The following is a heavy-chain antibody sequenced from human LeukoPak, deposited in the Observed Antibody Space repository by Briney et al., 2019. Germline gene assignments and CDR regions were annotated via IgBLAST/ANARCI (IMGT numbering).Heavy chain of an antibody. J-gene: IGHJ4*02. Sequence: GGSLRLSCAASGFTFSSYEMNWVRQAPGKGGEWGSYISSSGSTIYYAHSVQGRFTISRDNAKNSLYLQMNSLRAEDTAVYYCARESAPIFDYGGNSLDYWGQGTLVTVSS. D-gene: IGHD4-23*01. CDR3: ARESAPIFDYGGNSLDY. CDR2: ISSSGSTI. CDR1: GFTFSSYE. V-gene: IGHV3-48*03.